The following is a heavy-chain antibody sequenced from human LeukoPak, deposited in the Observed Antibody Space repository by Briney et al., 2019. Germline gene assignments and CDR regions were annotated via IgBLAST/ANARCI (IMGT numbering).Heavy chain of an antibody. Sequence: RTGGSLRLSCAASGFTFSSYAMSWVRQAPGKGLEWVSAIYSGGSTYYADSVKGRFTISRDNSKNTLYLQMNSLRAEDTAVYYCARMVGSGYYYYYYGMDVWGQGTTVTVSS. CDR1: GFTFSSYA. D-gene: IGHD3-22*01. CDR3: ARMVGSGYYYYYYGMDV. V-gene: IGHV3-66*01. J-gene: IGHJ6*02. CDR2: IYSGGST.